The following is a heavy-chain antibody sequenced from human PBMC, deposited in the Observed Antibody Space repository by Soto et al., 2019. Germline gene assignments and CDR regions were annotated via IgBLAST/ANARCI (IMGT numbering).Heavy chain of an antibody. CDR3: ARGRGCGGDCYYIDY. CDR2: IYPGDSDT. Sequence: PGESLKISCKGSGYSFTSYWIGWVRQMPGKGLEWMGIIYPGDSDTRYSPSFQGQVTISADKFISTAFLQWSSLKASDTAMYYCARGRGCGGDCYYIDYWGQGTLVTVSS. CDR1: GYSFTSYW. D-gene: IGHD2-21*02. J-gene: IGHJ4*02. V-gene: IGHV5-51*01.